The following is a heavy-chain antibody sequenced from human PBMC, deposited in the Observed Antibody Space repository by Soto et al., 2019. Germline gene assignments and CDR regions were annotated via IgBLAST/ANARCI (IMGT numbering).Heavy chain of an antibody. CDR3: AAGYWYFDL. CDR1: GFTFSDYK. D-gene: IGHD3-10*01. V-gene: IGHV3-48*02. Sequence: EVQLVESGGGLVQPGGSLRLSCADSGFTFSDYKMIWVRQAPGKGLEWVSYISSSGSPIYYADSVKGRFTISRDKAKTSLYLQMNSLRDEDTAVYYCAAGYWYFDLWGRDTLVTVSS. CDR2: ISSSGSPI. J-gene: IGHJ2*01.